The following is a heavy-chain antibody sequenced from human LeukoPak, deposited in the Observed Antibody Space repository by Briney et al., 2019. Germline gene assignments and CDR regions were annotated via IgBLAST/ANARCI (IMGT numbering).Heavy chain of an antibody. Sequence: PAGGSLRLSCAASGLTFSTYGMHWVRQAPGKGLEYVASISNNGDSTSYANSVKDRFTISRDNSKNTLYLQMGSLRAEDMAVYYCARDSDYYDSSGFHFAAFDVWGQGTMVTVSS. CDR2: ISNNGDST. CDR1: GLTFSTYG. J-gene: IGHJ3*01. V-gene: IGHV3-64*01. CDR3: ARDSDYYDSSGFHFAAFDV. D-gene: IGHD3-22*01.